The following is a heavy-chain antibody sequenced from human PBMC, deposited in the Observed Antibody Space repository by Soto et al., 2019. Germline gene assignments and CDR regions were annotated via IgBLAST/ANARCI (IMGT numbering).Heavy chain of an antibody. D-gene: IGHD2-15*01. CDR1: GYTFTSYD. V-gene: IGHV1-8*01. CDR2: MNPNSGNT. J-gene: IGHJ5*02. CDR3: ARGRYCSGGSCHFTYNWFDA. Sequence: ASVKVSCKASGYTFTSYDINWVRQATGQGLEWMGWMNPNSGNTGYAQKFQGRVTMTRNTSISTAYMELSSLRSEGTAVYYCARGRYCSGGSCHFTYNWFDAWVQGTLVTVSS.